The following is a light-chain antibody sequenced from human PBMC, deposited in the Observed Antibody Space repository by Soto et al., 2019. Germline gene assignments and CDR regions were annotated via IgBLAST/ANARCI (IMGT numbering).Light chain of an antibody. V-gene: IGLV2-14*01. CDR3: SSYTNINTRV. J-gene: IGLJ3*02. CDR2: EVS. Sequence: QSVLTQPASVSGSPGQSITISCTGTSSDVGGYNSVSWYQQHPGKAPELMIYEVSNRPSGVSNRFSGSKSGNTASLTISGIQAEDEADYYCSSYTNINTRVFGGGTPLTVL. CDR1: SSDVGGYNS.